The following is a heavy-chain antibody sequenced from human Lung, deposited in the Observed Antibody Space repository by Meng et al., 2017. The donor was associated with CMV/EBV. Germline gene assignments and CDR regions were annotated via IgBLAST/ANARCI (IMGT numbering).Heavy chain of an antibody. CDR3: ARVVVHYYARGDNADYYDY. Sequence: TFNNYGIIWGRQAPGKGLEWVGGISAYSGNTNYAQKIQDRVTMTTHTSSNTAYMELRSLRSDDTAIYYCARVVVHYYARGDNADYYDYWGQGTLVTVSS. V-gene: IGHV1-18*04. J-gene: IGHJ4*02. CDR2: ISAYSGNT. CDR1: TFNNYG. D-gene: IGHD3-10*02.